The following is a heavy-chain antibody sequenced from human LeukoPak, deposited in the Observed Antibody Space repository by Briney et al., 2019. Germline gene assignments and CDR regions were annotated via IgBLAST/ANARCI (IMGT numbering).Heavy chain of an antibody. CDR2: IGFDGSNK. V-gene: IGHV3-30*02. CDR3: ANGHPKPEYCSGGSCYYASFDI. Sequence: GGSLRLSCAASGFTFSSYGMHWVRQAPGKGLEWVAFIGFDGSNKYYADSVKGRFTISRDNSKNTLYLQMNSLRAEDTAVYYCANGHPKPEYCSGGSCYYASFDIWGQGTMVTVSS. J-gene: IGHJ3*02. D-gene: IGHD2-15*01. CDR1: GFTFSSYG.